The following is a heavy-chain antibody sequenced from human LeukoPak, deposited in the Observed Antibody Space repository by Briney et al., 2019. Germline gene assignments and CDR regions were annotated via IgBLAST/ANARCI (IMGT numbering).Heavy chain of an antibody. V-gene: IGHV3-48*01. Sequence: GGSLRLSCAASGFTFSSYSMNWVRQAPGKGLEWVSYISSSSSTIYYADSVKGRFTISRDNAKSSLYLQMNSLRAEDTAVYYCARDSYDSSGSFDYWGQGILVTVSS. CDR3: ARDSYDSSGSFDY. J-gene: IGHJ4*02. CDR1: GFTFSSYS. D-gene: IGHD3-22*01. CDR2: ISSSSSTI.